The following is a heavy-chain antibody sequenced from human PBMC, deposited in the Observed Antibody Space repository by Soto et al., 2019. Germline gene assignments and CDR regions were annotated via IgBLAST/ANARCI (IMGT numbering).Heavy chain of an antibody. V-gene: IGHV4-61*01. CDR2: IYYSGST. Sequence: SETLSLTCTVSGGSVSSGSYYWSWIRQPPGKGLEWIGYIYYSGSTNYNPSLKSRVTISVDTSKNQFSLKLSSVTAADTAVYYCARDVVTEYDSSGSDYWGQGTLVTVSS. J-gene: IGHJ4*02. D-gene: IGHD3-22*01. CDR1: GGSVSSGSYY. CDR3: ARDVVTEYDSSGSDY.